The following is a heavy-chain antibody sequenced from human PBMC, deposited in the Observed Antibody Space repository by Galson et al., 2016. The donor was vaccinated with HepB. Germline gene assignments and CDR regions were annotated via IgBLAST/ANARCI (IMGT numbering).Heavy chain of an antibody. CDR1: GGSFSGSY. D-gene: IGHD2-15*01. CDR3: AREGGSALRYGMVV. V-gene: IGHV4-34*01. CDR2: INHSGST. J-gene: IGHJ6*02. Sequence: ETLSLTCAVYGGSFSGSYRSWIRQPPGKGLEWIGEINHSGSTHYHASLKSRVSISVDTSKNQFALNLRTVTAAGTGVYYCAREGGSALRYGMVVWSQGTTLTVSS.